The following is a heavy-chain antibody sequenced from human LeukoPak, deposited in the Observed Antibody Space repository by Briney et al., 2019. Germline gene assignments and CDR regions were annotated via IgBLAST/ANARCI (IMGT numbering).Heavy chain of an antibody. CDR3: ALSMVRALSPDY. D-gene: IGHD3-10*01. V-gene: IGHV3-74*03. CDR2: INSDGSST. CDR1: GFTFSNYW. Sequence: GGSLRLSCAGSGFTFSNYWMHWVRQAPGKGLVWVSGINSDGSSTKYADSVKGRFTISRDNAKNTLYLQMDSLRAGDTAVYYCALSMVRALSPDYWGQGTLVTVSS. J-gene: IGHJ4*02.